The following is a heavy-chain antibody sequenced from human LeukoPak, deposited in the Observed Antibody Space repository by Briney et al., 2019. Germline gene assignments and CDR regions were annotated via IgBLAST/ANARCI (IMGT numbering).Heavy chain of an antibody. CDR3: TTEYYYDSSGYKIDY. J-gene: IGHJ4*02. V-gene: IGHV3-15*01. D-gene: IGHD3-22*01. CDR1: GFTFSNAW. CDR2: IKSKTDGGTT. Sequence: GGSLRLSCAASGFTFSNAWMSWVRQAPGKGLERVGRIKSKTDGGTTDYAAPVKGRFTISRDDSKNTLYLQMNSLKTEDTAVYYCTTEYYYDSSGYKIDYWGQGTLVTVSS.